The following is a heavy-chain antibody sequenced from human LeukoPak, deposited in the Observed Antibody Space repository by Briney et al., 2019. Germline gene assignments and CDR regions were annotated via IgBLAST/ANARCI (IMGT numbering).Heavy chain of an antibody. J-gene: IGHJ4*02. CDR1: GGSISSYY. CDR2: IYTSGST. V-gene: IGHV4-4*07. CDR3: ARVVLEWLPFAYYFDY. D-gene: IGHD3-3*01. Sequence: SETLSLTCTVSGGSISSYYWSWIRQPAGKGLEWIGRIYTSGSTNYNPSLKSRVTISVDTSKNQFSLKLSSVTAADTAVYYCARVVLEWLPFAYYFDYWGQGTLVTVSS.